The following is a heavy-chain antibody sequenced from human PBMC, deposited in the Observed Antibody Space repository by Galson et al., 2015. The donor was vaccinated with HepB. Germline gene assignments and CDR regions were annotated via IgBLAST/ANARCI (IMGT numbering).Heavy chain of an antibody. CDR3: ASQSLWFGVRNFDY. J-gene: IGHJ4*02. Sequence: SLRLACAASGFTFSSSWMSWVRQAPGKGLEWVANIKQDGSEKYYVDSVRGRFTISRDNAKNSLYLQMNSLRAEDTAVYYCASQSLWFGVRNFDYWGQGTLVTVSS. D-gene: IGHD3-10*01. CDR2: IKQDGSEK. CDR1: GFTFSSSW. V-gene: IGHV3-7*03.